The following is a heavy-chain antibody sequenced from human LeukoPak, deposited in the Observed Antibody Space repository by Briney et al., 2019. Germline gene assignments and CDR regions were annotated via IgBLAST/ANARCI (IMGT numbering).Heavy chain of an antibody. Sequence: GGSLRLSCAASGFTVSSNYMSWVRQAPGKGLEWVSVIYSGGSTYYADSVKGRFTISRDNSKNTLYLQMNSLRAEDTAVYYCASTYYYDSSGYSRDAFDIWGQGTMVTVSS. V-gene: IGHV3-53*01. CDR3: ASTYYYDSSGYSRDAFDI. CDR2: IYSGGST. J-gene: IGHJ3*02. D-gene: IGHD3-22*01. CDR1: GFTVSSNY.